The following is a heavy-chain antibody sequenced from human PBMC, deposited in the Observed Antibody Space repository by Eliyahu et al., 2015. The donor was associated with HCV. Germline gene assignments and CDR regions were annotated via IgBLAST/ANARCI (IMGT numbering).Heavy chain of an antibody. V-gene: IGHV3-30*02. CDR3: AKDQGEMALAGDLDY. Sequence: DSVKGRFTISRDNSKKTLYLQMNNLRFDDTAVYYCAKDQGEMALAGDLDYWGQGTLVTVS. D-gene: IGHD6-19*01. J-gene: IGHJ4*02.